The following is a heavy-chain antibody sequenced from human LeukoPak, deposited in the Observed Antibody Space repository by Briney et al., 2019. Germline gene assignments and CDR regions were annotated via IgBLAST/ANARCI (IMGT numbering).Heavy chain of an antibody. Sequence: ASVTVSCTASGYTFTSYYMHWVRQAPGQGLEWMGIINPSGGSTSYAQKFQGRVTMTRDTSTSTVYMELSSLRSEDTAVYYCARVGAADAFDIWGQGTMVTVSS. CDR3: ARVGAADAFDI. V-gene: IGHV1-46*01. J-gene: IGHJ3*02. CDR2: INPSGGST. D-gene: IGHD3-10*01. CDR1: GYTFTSYY.